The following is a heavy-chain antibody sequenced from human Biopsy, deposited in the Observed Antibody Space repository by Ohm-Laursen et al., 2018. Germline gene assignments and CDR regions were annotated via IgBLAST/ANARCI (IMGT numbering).Heavy chain of an antibody. V-gene: IGHV4-59*01. CDR3: ARMPHFDY. CDR1: GESFNGYY. D-gene: IGHD2-2*01. J-gene: IGHJ4*02. CDR2: ISYTGGI. Sequence: SETLSLTCFVYGESFNGYYWSWIRKSPGKGLEWLAYISYTGGITSNPSLNGRATMSLDTSKNQFSLRLIYVTAADTAVYYCARMPHFDYWGQGILVTVSS.